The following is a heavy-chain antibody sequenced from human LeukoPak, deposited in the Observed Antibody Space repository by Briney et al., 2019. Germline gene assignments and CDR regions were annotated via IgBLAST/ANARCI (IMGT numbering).Heavy chain of an antibody. CDR1: GFTFNNYA. V-gene: IGHV3-23*01. J-gene: IGHJ4*02. Sequence: GGSLRLSCAASGFTFNNYAMSWVRQAPGKGLQWVSAISATGIRTYYADSVKGRFTISRDNSKNTLYMQMSSLRAEDTAVYYCAKDYGSGSYLDYWGQGTLVTVSS. CDR2: ISATGIRT. CDR3: AKDYGSGSYLDY. D-gene: IGHD3-10*01.